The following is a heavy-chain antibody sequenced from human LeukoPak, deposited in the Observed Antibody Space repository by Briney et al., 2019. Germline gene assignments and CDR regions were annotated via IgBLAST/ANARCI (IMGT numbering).Heavy chain of an antibody. Sequence: GGSLRLSCAASGFTFSSYGMHWVRQAPGKGLGWVAFIRYDGSNKYYADSVKGRFTISRDNSKNTLYLQMNSLRAEDTAVYYCATGRIAAAGSSQYYYYMDVWGKGTTVTVSS. V-gene: IGHV3-30*02. CDR1: GFTFSSYG. CDR3: ATGRIAAAGSSQYYYYMDV. CDR2: IRYDGSNK. D-gene: IGHD6-13*01. J-gene: IGHJ6*03.